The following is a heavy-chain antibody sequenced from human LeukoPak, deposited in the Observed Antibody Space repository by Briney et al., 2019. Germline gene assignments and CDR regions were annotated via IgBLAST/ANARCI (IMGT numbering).Heavy chain of an antibody. J-gene: IGHJ5*02. CDR2: IYYSGST. Sequence: SETLSLTCTVSGGSISSSSYYWGWIRQHPGKGLEWIGYIYYSGSTNYNPSLKSRVTISVDTSKNQFSLKVRSVTAADTAVYYCARDPGGRFDPWGQGTLVTVSS. D-gene: IGHD3-10*01. V-gene: IGHV4-31*03. CDR3: ARDPGGRFDP. CDR1: GGSISSSSYY.